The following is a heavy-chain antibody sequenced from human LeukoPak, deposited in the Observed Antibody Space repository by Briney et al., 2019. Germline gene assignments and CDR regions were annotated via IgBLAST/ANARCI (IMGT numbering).Heavy chain of an antibody. Sequence: GTSLRLSCAASGFPFSDYGMYWVRQAPGKGLEWVAVISYDGSNKYYVDSVKGRFTISRDNSKNTLYLQMNSLRAEDTAVYYCARDLSVVVPAGYFNYWGQGTLVTVSS. J-gene: IGHJ4*02. CDR2: ISYDGSNK. CDR1: GFPFSDYG. V-gene: IGHV3-30*03. D-gene: IGHD2-2*01. CDR3: ARDLSVVVPAGYFNY.